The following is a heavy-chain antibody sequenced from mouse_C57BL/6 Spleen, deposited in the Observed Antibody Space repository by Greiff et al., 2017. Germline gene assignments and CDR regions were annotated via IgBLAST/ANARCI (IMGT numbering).Heavy chain of an antibody. V-gene: IGHV1-50*01. CDR3: ARKAMDY. CDR2: IDPSDSYT. J-gene: IGHJ4*01. CDR1: GYTFTSYW. Sequence: QVQLQQPGAELVKPGASVKLSCKASGYTFTSYWMQWVKQRPGPGLEWIGEIDPSDSYTNYNQKFKGKATLTVDTSSSTAYMQLSSLTSEDSAVYYCARKAMDYWGQGTSVTVSS.